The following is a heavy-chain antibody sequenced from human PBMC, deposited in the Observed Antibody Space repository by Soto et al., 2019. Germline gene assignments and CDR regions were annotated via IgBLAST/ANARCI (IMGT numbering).Heavy chain of an antibody. CDR3: ARGQRITIFGVVTNPYYYGMDV. V-gene: IGHV3-21*01. D-gene: IGHD3-3*01. J-gene: IGHJ6*02. CDR2: ISSSSSYI. CDR1: GFTFSSYS. Sequence: PGGSLRLSCAASGFTFSSYSMNWVRQAPGKGLEWVSSISSSSSYIYYADSVKGRFTISRDNAKNSLYLQMNSLRAEDPAVYYCARGQRITIFGVVTNPYYYGMDVWGQGTTVTVSS.